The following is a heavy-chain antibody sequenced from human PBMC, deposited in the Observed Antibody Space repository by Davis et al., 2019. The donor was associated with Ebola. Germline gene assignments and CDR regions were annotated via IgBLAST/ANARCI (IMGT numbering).Heavy chain of an antibody. Sequence: SETLSLTCTVSGASVTDYFWSWIRQPPGKALEFIGYIYHTGYTIYNPSLSSRLTISVDTSKNDFSLTLTSVTAEDTAVYYCARGRALHDSGGNSGFDFWGQGMLVTVSS. CDR1: GASVTDYF. D-gene: IGHD4-23*01. J-gene: IGHJ5*01. CDR3: ARGRALHDSGGNSGFDF. V-gene: IGHV4-59*02. CDR2: IYHTGYT.